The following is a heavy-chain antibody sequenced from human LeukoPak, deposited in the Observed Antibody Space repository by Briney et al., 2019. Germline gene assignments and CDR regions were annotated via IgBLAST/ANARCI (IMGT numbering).Heavy chain of an antibody. CDR2: ISANGGAT. CDR1: GFTFSNFA. CDR3: ARSRGAGPGAYFDY. Sequence: GGSLRLSCAASGFTFSNFAMSWVRQAPGKGLECVSLISANGGATYYADSVKGRFTISRDNSKSTLYLQMNSLRADDTAVYYCARSRGAGPGAYFDYWGQGTLVTVSS. D-gene: IGHD6-19*01. J-gene: IGHJ4*02. V-gene: IGHV3-23*01.